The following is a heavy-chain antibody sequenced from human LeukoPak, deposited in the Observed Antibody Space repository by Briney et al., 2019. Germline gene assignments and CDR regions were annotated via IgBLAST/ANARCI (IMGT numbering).Heavy chain of an antibody. V-gene: IGHV1-2*02. J-gene: IGHJ6*03. CDR2: INPNSGGT. D-gene: IGHD1-26*01. Sequence: GASVKVSCKASGYTFTGYYMHWVRQAPGQGLEWMGWINPNSGGTNYAQKFQGRVTMTRDTSISTAYMELSRLRSDDTAVYYCARDSVVQGGSYYPYYYYMDVWGKGTTVTISS. CDR1: GYTFTGYY. CDR3: ARDSVVQGGSYYPYYYYMDV.